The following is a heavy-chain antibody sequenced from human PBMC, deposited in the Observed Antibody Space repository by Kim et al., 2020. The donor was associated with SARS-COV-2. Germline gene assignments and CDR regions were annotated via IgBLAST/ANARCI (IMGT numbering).Heavy chain of an antibody. Sequence: GGSLRLSCAASGFTFSSYAMHWVRQAPGKGLEWVAVISYDGSNKYYADSVKGRFTISRDNSKNTLYLQMNSLRAEDTAVYYCARDWPGGSWTYYGMDVWGQGTTVTVSS. CDR3: ARDWPGGSWTYYGMDV. CDR1: GFTFSSYA. CDR2: ISYDGSNK. J-gene: IGHJ6*02. D-gene: IGHD6-13*01. V-gene: IGHV3-30-3*01.